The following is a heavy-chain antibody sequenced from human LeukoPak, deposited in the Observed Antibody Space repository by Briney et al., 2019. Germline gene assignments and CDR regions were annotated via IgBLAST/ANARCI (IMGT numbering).Heavy chain of an antibody. CDR2: ISGSSSSI. Sequence: GGSPRLSCAASGFTFNKHSMNWVRQAPGKGLEWISYISGSSSSIQYADSVKGRFTISRDNSKNTLYLQMNSLRAEDTAVYYCARGDGYQLLSGPIDYWGQGTLVTVSS. CDR1: GFTFNKHS. V-gene: IGHV3-48*01. D-gene: IGHD2-2*01. J-gene: IGHJ4*02. CDR3: ARGDGYQLLSGPIDY.